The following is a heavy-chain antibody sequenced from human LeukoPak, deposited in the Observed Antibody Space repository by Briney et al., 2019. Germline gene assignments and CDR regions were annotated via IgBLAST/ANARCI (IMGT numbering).Heavy chain of an antibody. CDR3: ARSIKGVIILYYFFYMDV. J-gene: IGHJ6*03. Sequence: PSETLSLTCTVSGGSISSSSYYWGWIRQPPGKGLEWVGTIIYSGNTYYNPSLKSRVTISLDTSKNHFSLRLSSVTAADTAVYYCARSIKGVIILYYFFYMDVWGKGTTVTVSS. V-gene: IGHV4-39*07. CDR1: GGSISSSSYY. D-gene: IGHD3-10*01. CDR2: IIYSGNT.